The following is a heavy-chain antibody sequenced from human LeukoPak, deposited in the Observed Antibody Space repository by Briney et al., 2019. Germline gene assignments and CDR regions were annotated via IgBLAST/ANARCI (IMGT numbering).Heavy chain of an antibody. CDR1: GYTFTSYG. CDR3: ARDVMRAVPGQGY. V-gene: IGHV1-18*01. CDR2: FSAYNGNT. Sequence: ALVKVSCKASGYTFTSYGISWVRQAPGQGLEWMGWFSAYNGNTNYAQKLQGRVTMTTDTSTSTAYMELKSLRSDDTAMYYCARDVMRAVPGQGYWGQGTLVTVSS. J-gene: IGHJ4*02. D-gene: IGHD6-19*01.